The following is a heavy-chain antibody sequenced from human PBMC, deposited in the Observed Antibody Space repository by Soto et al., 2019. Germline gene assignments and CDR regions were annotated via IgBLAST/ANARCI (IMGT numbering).Heavy chain of an antibody. CDR2: IYYSGST. J-gene: IGHJ6*02. V-gene: IGHV4-31*03. Sequence: PSETLSLTCTVSGGSISSGGYYWSWIRQHPGKGLEWIGYIYYSGSTYYNPSLKSRVTISVDTSKNQFSLKLSSVTAADTAVYYCVRGSSLADKYYYGMDVWGQGTTVTVSS. D-gene: IGHD6-19*01. CDR1: GGSISSGGYY. CDR3: VRGSSLADKYYYGMDV.